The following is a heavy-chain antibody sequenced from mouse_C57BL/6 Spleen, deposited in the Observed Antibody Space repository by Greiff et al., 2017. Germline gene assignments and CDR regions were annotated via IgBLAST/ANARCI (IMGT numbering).Heavy chain of an antibody. CDR2: ILPGSGST. Sequence: LKESGASVKLSCKATGYTFTGYWIEWVKQRPGHGLEWIGEILPGSGSTNYNEKFKGKATFTADTSSNTAYMQLSSLTTEDSAIYYCASFYYDYDDGVPWFAYWGQGTLVTVSA. V-gene: IGHV1-9*01. CDR3: ASFYYDYDDGVPWFAY. D-gene: IGHD2-4*01. CDR1: GYTFTGYW. J-gene: IGHJ3*01.